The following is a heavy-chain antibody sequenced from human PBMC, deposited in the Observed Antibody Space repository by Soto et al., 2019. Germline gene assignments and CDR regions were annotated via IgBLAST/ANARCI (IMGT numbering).Heavy chain of an antibody. CDR2: ISYDGSNK. CDR1: GFTFSSYG. D-gene: IGHD2-2*01. J-gene: IGHJ4*02. CDR3: AKDRDPYQLLLYVLDY. Sequence: QVQLVESGGGVVQPGRSLRLSCAASGFTFSSYGMHWVRQAPGKGLEWVAVISYDGSNKYYADSVKGRFTISRDNSKNTLYLQMTSLRSEDTAVYYCAKDRDPYQLLLYVLDYWGQGTLVTVSS. V-gene: IGHV3-30*18.